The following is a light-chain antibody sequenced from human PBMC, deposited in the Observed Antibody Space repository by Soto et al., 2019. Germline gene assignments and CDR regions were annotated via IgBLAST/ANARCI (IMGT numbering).Light chain of an antibody. J-gene: IGLJ3*02. CDR2: EVD. V-gene: IGLV2-14*01. CDR3: SSYSASIMWV. CDR1: SSDVGGYNY. Sequence: QSVLTQPASVSGSPGQSITISCTGTSSDVGGYNYVSWYHQHPLKAPKLLIYEVDNRPSGISDRFSGSKSGFTASLTISGLQSEDEGEYFCSSYSASIMWVFGGGTKLTVL.